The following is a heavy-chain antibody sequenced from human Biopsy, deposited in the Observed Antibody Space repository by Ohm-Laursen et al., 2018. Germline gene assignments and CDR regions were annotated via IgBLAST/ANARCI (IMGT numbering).Heavy chain of an antibody. CDR2: VYNGGIT. J-gene: IGHJ5*02. CDR1: GGSIISYY. CDR3: ARTPRDSFWSGSYKRGLWFDP. Sequence: PSQTLSLTCSVSGGSIISYYWTWIRQPPGKGLEWTGQVYNGGITNYNPSLKSRVTISKDTSKNQFSLQVNSVTAADTAVYYCARTPRDSFWSGSYKRGLWFDPWSQGTLVIVSS. D-gene: IGHD3-3*01. V-gene: IGHV4-59*01.